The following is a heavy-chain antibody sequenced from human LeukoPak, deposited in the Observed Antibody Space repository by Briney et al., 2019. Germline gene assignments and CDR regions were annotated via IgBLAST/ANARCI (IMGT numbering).Heavy chain of an antibody. V-gene: IGHV3-23*01. CDR2: ISGSGGST. J-gene: IGHJ6*02. CDR1: GFTFSSYA. D-gene: IGHD6-13*01. Sequence: GGSLRLSCAASGFTFSSYAMSWVRQAPGKGLEWVSAISGSGGSTYYADSVKGRFTISRDNSKNTLYLQMNSLRAEDTAVYYCARDLTAPREQQLVSYYYGMDVWGQGTTVTVSS. CDR3: ARDLTAPREQQLVSYYYGMDV.